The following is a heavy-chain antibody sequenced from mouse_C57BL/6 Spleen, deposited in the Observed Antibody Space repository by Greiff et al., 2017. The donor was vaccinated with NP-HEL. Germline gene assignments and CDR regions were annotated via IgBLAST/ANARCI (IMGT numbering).Heavy chain of an antibody. D-gene: IGHD1-1*01. J-gene: IGHJ1*03. CDR3: ARPFITTVVDWYFDV. Sequence: QVQLQQPGAELVKPGASVKLSCKASGYTFTSYWMHWVKQRPGQGLEWIGMIHPNSGSTNYNEKFKSKATLTVDKSSRTAYMQLSSLTSEDSAVYYCARPFITTVVDWYFDVWGTGTTVTVAS. CDR1: GYTFTSYW. V-gene: IGHV1-64*01. CDR2: IHPNSGST.